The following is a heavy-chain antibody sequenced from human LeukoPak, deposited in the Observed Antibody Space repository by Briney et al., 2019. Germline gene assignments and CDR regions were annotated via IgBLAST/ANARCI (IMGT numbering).Heavy chain of an antibody. CDR3: ARGIPVGRRSNWFDS. Sequence: PGGSLRLSCAASGLTFSDYYMSCIRQAPGKGLEWVSDISSTSIYTNYADSVKGRFTISRDNAKNSLYLQMNSLRAEDTAVYYCARGIPVGRRSNWFDSWGQGSLVTVSS. CDR1: GLTFSDYY. D-gene: IGHD6-19*01. CDR2: ISSTSIYT. V-gene: IGHV3-11*06. J-gene: IGHJ5*01.